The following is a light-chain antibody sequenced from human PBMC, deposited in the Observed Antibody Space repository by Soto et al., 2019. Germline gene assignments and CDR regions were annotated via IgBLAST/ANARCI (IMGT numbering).Light chain of an antibody. CDR2: GNT. J-gene: IGLJ1*01. V-gene: IGLV1-40*01. CDR1: STNIGAGYD. Sequence: QSVLTQAPSVSGAPGQRVTISCTGSSTNIGAGYDVHWYQQLPGSAPKALIYGNTNRPSGVPDRFSGSQSGSSASLAITGLQAEDEADYYCQSYDTSLSGSRVFGTGTKLTVL. CDR3: QSYDTSLSGSRV.